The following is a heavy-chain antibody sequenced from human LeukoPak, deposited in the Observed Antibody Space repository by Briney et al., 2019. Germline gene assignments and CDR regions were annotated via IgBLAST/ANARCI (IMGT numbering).Heavy chain of an antibody. CDR1: GYSISSGYY. D-gene: IGHD1-26*01. V-gene: IGHV4-38-2*02. CDR3: ARGTLSGSYDY. CDR2: IYHSGST. J-gene: IGHJ4*02. Sequence: SETLSLTCTVSGYSISSGYYWGWIRQPPGKGLEWIGSIYHSGSTYYNPSLKSRVTISVDTSKNQFSLKLSSVTAADTAVYYCARGTLSGSYDYWGQGTLVTVSS.